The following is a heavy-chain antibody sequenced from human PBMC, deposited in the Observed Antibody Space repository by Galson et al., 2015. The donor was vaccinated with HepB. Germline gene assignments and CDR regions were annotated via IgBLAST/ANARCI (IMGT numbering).Heavy chain of an antibody. D-gene: IGHD3-9*01. Sequence: SLRLSCAASGFTFSSYEMNWVRQAPGKGPEWVSYISSSGSTIYYADSVKGRFTISRDNAKNSLYLQMNSLRAEDTAVYYCARGAPYYDILTGLFDYWGQGTLVTVSS. J-gene: IGHJ4*02. V-gene: IGHV3-48*03. CDR2: ISSSGSTI. CDR3: ARGAPYYDILTGLFDY. CDR1: GFTFSSYE.